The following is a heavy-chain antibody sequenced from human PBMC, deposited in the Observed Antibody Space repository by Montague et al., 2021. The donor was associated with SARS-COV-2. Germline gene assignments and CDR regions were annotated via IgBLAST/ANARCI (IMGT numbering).Heavy chain of an antibody. CDR2: ISYDGSNK. CDR1: GFTFSSYA. D-gene: IGHD3-10*01. Sequence: SLRLSCAASGFTFSSYALHCVRQAPGKGLEWVAVISYDGSNKYYVDSVKGRFTISRDNSKNTLYLQMNSLRAEDTAVYYCARDRPYYYGSGIPGYYGMDVWGQGTTVTVSS. V-gene: IGHV3-30*04. J-gene: IGHJ6*02. CDR3: ARDRPYYYGSGIPGYYGMDV.